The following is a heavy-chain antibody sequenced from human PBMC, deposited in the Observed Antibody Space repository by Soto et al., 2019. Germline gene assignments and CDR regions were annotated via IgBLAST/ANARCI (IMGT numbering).Heavy chain of an antibody. J-gene: IGHJ3*02. CDR1: GFTFRNYA. V-gene: IGHV3-30*03. CDR3: ARSKGRVVPGAIVPGAFDI. Sequence: QVSLVESGGGVVQPGRSLRLSCAASGFTFRNYAMHWVRQAPGKGLEWVAVISYEGSSKYYVDSVKGRFTISRDNSKNTLDLQMNSLRVEDKADYYCARSKGRVVPGAIVPGAFDIWGQGTMVTVSS. D-gene: IGHD2-2*01. CDR2: ISYEGSSK.